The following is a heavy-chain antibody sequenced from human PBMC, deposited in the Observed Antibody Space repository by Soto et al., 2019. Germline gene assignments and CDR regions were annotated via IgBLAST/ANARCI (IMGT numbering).Heavy chain of an antibody. D-gene: IGHD6-19*01. J-gene: IGHJ4*02. CDR3: AKTDKFNPQSSGWANRFDY. CDR1: GFTFSSYA. CDR2: ISRSGDST. Sequence: GGSMRLSCAASGFTFSSYAMTWVRQAPGKGREWVSTISRSGDSTYYRDSVKGRFTISRDNSKNTVYLQMNSLRAEDTAGYYCAKTDKFNPQSSGWANRFDYWGQGTLVTVSS. V-gene: IGHV3-23*01.